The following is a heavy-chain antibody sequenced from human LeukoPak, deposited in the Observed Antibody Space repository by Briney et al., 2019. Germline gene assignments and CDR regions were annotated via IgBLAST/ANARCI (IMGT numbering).Heavy chain of an antibody. D-gene: IGHD4-17*01. CDR1: GFTLITYA. V-gene: IGHV1-3*01. J-gene: IGHJ4*02. Sequence: ASVKVSCKASGFTLITYAIHWVRQAPGQGLEWMGWINVGNGNVKYSQKFQGRVTITRDTSASTVYMELSRLRPEDTAIYYCARGHMVTTWKDFDYWGQGTLVALSS. CDR3: ARGHMVTTWKDFDY. CDR2: INVGNGNV.